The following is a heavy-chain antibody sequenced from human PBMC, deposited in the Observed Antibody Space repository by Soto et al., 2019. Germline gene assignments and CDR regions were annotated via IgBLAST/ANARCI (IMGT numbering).Heavy chain of an antibody. Sequence: SLRLSCAASGFTFSSYAMHWVRQAPGKGLEWVAVISYDGSNKYYADSVKGRFTISRDNSKNTLYLQMNSLRAEDTAVYYCAKSSGYYRDYFDYWGQGTLVTVSS. CDR3: AKSSGYYRDYFDY. D-gene: IGHD3-22*01. CDR2: ISYDGSNK. V-gene: IGHV3-30-3*01. J-gene: IGHJ4*02. CDR1: GFTFSSYA.